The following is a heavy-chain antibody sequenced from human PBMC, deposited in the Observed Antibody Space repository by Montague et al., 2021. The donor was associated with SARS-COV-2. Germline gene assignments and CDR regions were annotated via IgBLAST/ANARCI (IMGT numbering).Heavy chain of an antibody. V-gene: IGHV3-48*04. CDR2: ISSSTNII. D-gene: IGHD6-6*01. CDR3: AKDLVLRAARPDALDV. J-gene: IGHJ3*01. CDR1: GFTFSSYR. Sequence: SLRLPCAASGFTFSSYRVNWVRQAPGKGLEWISYISSSTNIIYYADSVKGRFTISRDNARNSLYLQMNSLRVDDTAVYYCAKDLVLRAARPDALDVWGQGTVVTVSS.